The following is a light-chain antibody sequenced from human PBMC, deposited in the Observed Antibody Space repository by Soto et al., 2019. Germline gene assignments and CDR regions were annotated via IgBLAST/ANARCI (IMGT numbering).Light chain of an antibody. Sequence: EIVMTQSPATLSVSPGESATLSCRASQSVSNNLAWYQQRPGQAPRLLIYGASTRATDIPARFSGSGSGTEFTLTISSLQSEDFAVYYCQQYNNWPLTFGGGTKVEIK. CDR1: QSVSNN. V-gene: IGKV3-15*01. CDR2: GAS. CDR3: QQYNNWPLT. J-gene: IGKJ4*01.